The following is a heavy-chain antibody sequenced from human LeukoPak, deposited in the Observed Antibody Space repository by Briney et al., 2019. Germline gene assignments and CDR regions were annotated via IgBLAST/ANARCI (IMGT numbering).Heavy chain of an antibody. CDR2: IYHSGST. D-gene: IGHD3-10*01. J-gene: IGHJ6*02. Sequence: SETLSLTCTVSGYSISSGYYWGWIRQPPGKGLEWIGSIYHSGSTYYNPSLKSRVTISVDTSKNQFSLKLSSVTAADTAVYYCARDDYYYASGSYTPYYNYGMDVWGQGTTVTVSS. CDR1: GYSISSGYY. CDR3: ARDDYYYASGSYTPYYNYGMDV. V-gene: IGHV4-38-2*02.